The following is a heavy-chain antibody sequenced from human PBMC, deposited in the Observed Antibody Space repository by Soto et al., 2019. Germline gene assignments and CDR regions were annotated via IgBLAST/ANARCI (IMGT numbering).Heavy chain of an antibody. Sequence: QVQLQQWGAGLLKPSETLSLTCAVYGGSFSGYYWSWIRQPPGKGLEWIGEINHSGSTNYNPSLKSRVTISVDTSKNQFSLQLSSVTAADTAVYYCARGEWGSTVTRWGQGTLVTVSS. CDR2: INHSGST. CDR1: GGSFSGYY. CDR3: ARGEWGSTVTR. D-gene: IGHD4-17*01. J-gene: IGHJ4*02. V-gene: IGHV4-34*01.